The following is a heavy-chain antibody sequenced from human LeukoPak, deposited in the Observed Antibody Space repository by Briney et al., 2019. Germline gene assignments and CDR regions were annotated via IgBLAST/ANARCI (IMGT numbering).Heavy chain of an antibody. CDR2: ISGSGGST. CDR1: GFTFSSYW. V-gene: IGHV3-23*01. J-gene: IGHJ4*02. D-gene: IGHD3-22*01. CDR3: AKDSHYTYDSSGYYYKSHFDY. Sequence: GGSLRLSCAASGFTFSSYWMHWVRQAPGKGLEWVSAISGSGGSTYYADSVKGRFTISRDNSKNTLYLQMNSLRAEDTAVYYCAKDSHYTYDSSGYYYKSHFDYWGQGTLVTVSS.